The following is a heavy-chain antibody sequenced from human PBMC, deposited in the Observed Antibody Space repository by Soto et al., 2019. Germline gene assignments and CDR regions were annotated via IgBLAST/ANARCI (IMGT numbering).Heavy chain of an antibody. D-gene: IGHD3-3*01. V-gene: IGHV4-31*03. CDR2: IYYSGST. Sequence: SETLSLTCTVSGGSISSGGYYWSWIRQHPGKGLEWIGYIYYSGSTYYNPSLKSRVTISVDTSKNQFSLKLSSVTAADTAVYYCARNWPLYPTQFWSGSRIPYYYYYMDGWGKGTTVTVSS. CDR3: ARNWPLYPTQFWSGSRIPYYYYYMDG. CDR1: GGSISSGGYY. J-gene: IGHJ6*03.